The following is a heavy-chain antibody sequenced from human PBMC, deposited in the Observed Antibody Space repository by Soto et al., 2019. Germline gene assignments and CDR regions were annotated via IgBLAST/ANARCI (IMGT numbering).Heavy chain of an antibody. J-gene: IGHJ4*02. CDR2: ISGSGGST. CDR3: AKYFIVVVVAATFDY. Sequence: EVQLLESGGGLVQPGGSLRLSCADSGFTFSSYAMSWVRQAPGKGLEWVSAISGSGGSTYYADSVKGRFTISRDNSKNTLYLQMNSLRAEDTAVYYCAKYFIVVVVAATFDYWGQGTLVTVSS. D-gene: IGHD2-15*01. V-gene: IGHV3-23*01. CDR1: GFTFSSYA.